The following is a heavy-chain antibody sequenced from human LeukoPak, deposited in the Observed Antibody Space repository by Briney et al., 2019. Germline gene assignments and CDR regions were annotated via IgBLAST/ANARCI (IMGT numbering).Heavy chain of an antibody. V-gene: IGHV1-69*13. CDR1: GGTFSSYA. CDR2: IIPIFGTA. CDR3: ASTPRTAAYYYGMDV. D-gene: IGHD2-21*02. J-gene: IGHJ6*02. Sequence: ASVKVSCKASGGTFSSYAISWVRQAPGQGLEWMGGIIPIFGTANYAQKFQGRVTITADESTSTAYMELSSLRSEDTAVYYCASTPRTAAYYYGMDVWGQGTTVTVS.